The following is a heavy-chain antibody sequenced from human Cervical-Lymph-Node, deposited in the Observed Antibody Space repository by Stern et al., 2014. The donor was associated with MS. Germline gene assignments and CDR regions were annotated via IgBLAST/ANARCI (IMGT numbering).Heavy chain of an antibody. V-gene: IGHV3-21*01. Sequence: EVQLVESGGGLVKPGGSLRLSCAASGFTFSSYSMNWVRQAPGKGLDWVSSISRSRSYIYDANSAKARITISRDNAKNSLYLQMNSLRAEDTAVYYCARDSSSWYAIDYWGQGTLVTVSS. CDR1: GFTFSSYS. CDR3: ARDSSSWYAIDY. D-gene: IGHD6-13*01. J-gene: IGHJ4*02. CDR2: ISRSRSYI.